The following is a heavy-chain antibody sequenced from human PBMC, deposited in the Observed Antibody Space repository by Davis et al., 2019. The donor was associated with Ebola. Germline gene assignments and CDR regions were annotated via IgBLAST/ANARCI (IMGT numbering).Heavy chain of an antibody. Sequence: SVKVSCKASGGTFSSYTISWVRQAPGQGLEWMGRIIPILGIANYAQKFQGRVTITADKSTSTAYMELSSLRSEDTAVYYCARAAYYYDSSGYYHSAFDIWGQGTMVTVSS. CDR2: IIPILGIA. V-gene: IGHV1-69*02. D-gene: IGHD3-22*01. J-gene: IGHJ3*02. CDR1: GGTFSSYT. CDR3: ARAAYYYDSSGYYHSAFDI.